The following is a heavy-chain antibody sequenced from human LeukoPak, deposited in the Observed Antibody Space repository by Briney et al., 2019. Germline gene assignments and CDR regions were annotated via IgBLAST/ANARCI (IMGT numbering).Heavy chain of an antibody. D-gene: IGHD2-2*02. CDR1: GYTFTGYY. J-gene: IGHJ4*02. CDR3: ARRDIVVVPAAIADDY. CDR2: INPNSGGT. Sequence: ASVKVSCKASGYTFTGYYMHWVRQAPGQGLEWMGWINPNSGGTNYAQKFQGRVTMTRDTSISTAYMELSRLRSGDTAVYYCARRDIVVVPAAIADDYWGQGTLVTVSS. V-gene: IGHV1-2*02.